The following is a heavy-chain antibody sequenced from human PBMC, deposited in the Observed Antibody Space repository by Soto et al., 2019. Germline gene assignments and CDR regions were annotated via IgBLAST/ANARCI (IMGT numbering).Heavy chain of an antibody. CDR2: VSHDGGIK. V-gene: IGHV3-30-3*01. CDR3: VRETEIVRAVVPTRGSPGDLDL. CDR1: GFTFDNFA. Sequence: PGGSLRLSCTPSGFTFDNFAMNWVRQAPGKGLEWVAVVSHDGGIKHYAESVRGRLTISRDNSRDTLSLQMNSLRPEDTAVYYCVRETEIVRAVVPTRGSPGDLDLWGQGTVIIVSS. J-gene: IGHJ3*01. D-gene: IGHD2-15*01.